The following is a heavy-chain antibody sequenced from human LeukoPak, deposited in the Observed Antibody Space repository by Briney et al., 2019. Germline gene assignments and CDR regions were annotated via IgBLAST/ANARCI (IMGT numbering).Heavy chain of an antibody. Sequence: GGSLRLSCAASGFTFSSYSMNWVRQAPGKGLEWVSYISGSGSTIYYADSVKGRFTTSRDNAKNSLYLQVNSLRDEDTAVYYCARDLYSYGRFDYWGQGTLVTISS. CDR3: ARDLYSYGRFDY. V-gene: IGHV3-48*02. J-gene: IGHJ4*02. D-gene: IGHD5-18*01. CDR1: GFTFSSYS. CDR2: ISGSGSTI.